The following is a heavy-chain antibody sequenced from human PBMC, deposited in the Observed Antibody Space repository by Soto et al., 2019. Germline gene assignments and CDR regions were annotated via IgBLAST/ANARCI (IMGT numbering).Heavy chain of an antibody. Sequence: QVQLQESGPGLVKPSQTLSLTCTVSGVSISSGGYYWSWIRQHPGKGLEWIGYIYYSGSTYYNPSLKGRVTISVDTSKNQFSLKLSSVTAADTDVYYCARAKEGDYYGSGSYYSFDYWGQGTLVTVSS. V-gene: IGHV4-31*03. CDR1: GVSISSGGYY. D-gene: IGHD3-10*01. CDR2: IYYSGST. CDR3: ARAKEGDYYGSGSYYSFDY. J-gene: IGHJ4*02.